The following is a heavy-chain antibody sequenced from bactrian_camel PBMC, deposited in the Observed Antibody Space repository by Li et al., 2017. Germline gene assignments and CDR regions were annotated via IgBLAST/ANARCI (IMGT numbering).Heavy chain of an antibody. J-gene: IGHJ4*01. CDR2: IYSDDSDT. CDR3: AARTVVGCSSPRLDPFQYNR. D-gene: IGHD6*01. V-gene: IGHV3S5*01. Sequence: HVQLVESGGGLVQPGGSLRLSCAAPGFTFSSYYMSWVRQAPGKGLEWVSSIYSDDSDTLYADSVKGRFAISDDNPKNALFLQMNSLKPEDTAMYYCAARTVVGCSSPRLDPFQYNRWGQGTQVTVS. CDR1: GFTFSSYY.